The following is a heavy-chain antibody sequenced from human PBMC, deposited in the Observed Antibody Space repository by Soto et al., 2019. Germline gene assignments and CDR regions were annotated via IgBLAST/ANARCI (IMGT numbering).Heavy chain of an antibody. CDR3: AKDRTNTWSFDY. CDR1: GFTLTNQG. CDR2: ISNDGSNK. Sequence: GGSLRLSCEVSGFTLTNQGVHWVRQAPGKGLEWVAVISNDGSNKYYDSVKGRFTISRDNSKNTVYLQMDSLRLEDTAVYYCAKDRTNTWSFDYWGQGTLVTVSS. V-gene: IGHV3-30*18. J-gene: IGHJ4*02. D-gene: IGHD2-8*02.